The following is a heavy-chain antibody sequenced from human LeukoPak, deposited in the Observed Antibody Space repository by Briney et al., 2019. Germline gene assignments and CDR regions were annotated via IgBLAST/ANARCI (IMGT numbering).Heavy chain of an antibody. CDR1: GFTFSRFG. Sequence: PGRSLRLSCAASGFTFSRFGMHWVRQTPDKGLEWEAAISHGGSIRYYADSVQGRFTISRDNSNNILYLQMSSLRVADTAVYYCASGGYGMFDYWGQGTLVTVSS. V-gene: IGHV3-30-3*01. J-gene: IGHJ4*02. D-gene: IGHD5-12*01. CDR2: ISHGGSIR. CDR3: ASGGYGMFDY.